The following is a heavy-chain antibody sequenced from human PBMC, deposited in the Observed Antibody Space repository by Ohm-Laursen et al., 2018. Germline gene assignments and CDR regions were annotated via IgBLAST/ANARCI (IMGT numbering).Heavy chain of an antibody. Sequence: SDTLSLTCAVSGGSISSGGYYWSWIRQHPGKGLEWIGRIHSSGSTNYNPSLQSRVTMSEDTSKNQFSLRLSSVTAADTAVYFCARRDITKAFNIWGQGSLVTVSS. J-gene: IGHJ4*02. CDR3: ARRDITKAFNI. V-gene: IGHV4-61*08. D-gene: IGHD2-21*02. CDR2: IHSSGST. CDR1: GGSISSGGYY.